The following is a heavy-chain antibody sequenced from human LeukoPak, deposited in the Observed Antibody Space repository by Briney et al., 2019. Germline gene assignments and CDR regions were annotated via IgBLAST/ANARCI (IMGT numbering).Heavy chain of an antibody. D-gene: IGHD1-1*01. CDR1: GGSISSSSYY. CDR2: IYYSGST. CDR3: ARDLPGTTSPTPDY. Sequence: SETLSLTCTVSGGSISSSSYYWGWIRQPPGKGLEWIGSIYYSGSTYYNPSLKSRVTISVDTSKNQFSLKLSSVTAADTAVYYCARDLPGTTSPTPDYWGQGTLVTVSS. J-gene: IGHJ4*02. V-gene: IGHV4-39*07.